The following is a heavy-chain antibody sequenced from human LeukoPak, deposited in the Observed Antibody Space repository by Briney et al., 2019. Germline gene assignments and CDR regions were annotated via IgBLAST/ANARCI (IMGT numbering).Heavy chain of an antibody. J-gene: IGHJ4*02. CDR1: GFSFSNYA. D-gene: IGHD1-26*01. Sequence: GGSLRLSCVGTGFSFSNYAMTWVRQAPGKGLEWVAVISYDGSNKNYADSVKGRFTISGDNSKNTLYLQMNSLRAEDTSVYYCARSPGILGTNYFDYWGQGTLVTVSS. CDR3: ARSPGILGTNYFDY. V-gene: IGHV3-30*04. CDR2: ISYDGSNK.